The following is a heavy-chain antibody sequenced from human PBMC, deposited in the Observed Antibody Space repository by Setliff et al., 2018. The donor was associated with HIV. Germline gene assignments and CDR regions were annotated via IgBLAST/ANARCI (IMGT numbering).Heavy chain of an antibody. V-gene: IGHV4-59*01. CDR1: GGSISSYY. Sequence: PSETLSLTCTVSGGSISSYYWSWIRQPPGKGLEWIGYIYYNGNTNYNPSLKSRVTISVDTSKNQLSLKLDSVTAADTAVYYCARGGFYSSDYYLLDYWGQGTLVTVSS. CDR3: ARGGFYSSDYYLLDY. J-gene: IGHJ4*02. D-gene: IGHD6-19*01. CDR2: IYYNGNT.